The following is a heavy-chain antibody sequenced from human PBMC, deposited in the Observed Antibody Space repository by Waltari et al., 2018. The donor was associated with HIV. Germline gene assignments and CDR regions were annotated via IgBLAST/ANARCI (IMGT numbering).Heavy chain of an antibody. D-gene: IGHD4-17*01. V-gene: IGHV3-21*01. Sequence: EVQLVESGGGLVKPGGSLRLSCAASGFTFSSYSMNWVRQAPGKGLEWVSSISSSSSYIYYADSVKGRFTISRDNAKNSLYLQMNSLRAEDTAVYYCARDGDYGDYVPSDYWGQGTLVTVSS. J-gene: IGHJ4*02. CDR3: ARDGDYGDYVPSDY. CDR1: GFTFSSYS. CDR2: ISSSSSYI.